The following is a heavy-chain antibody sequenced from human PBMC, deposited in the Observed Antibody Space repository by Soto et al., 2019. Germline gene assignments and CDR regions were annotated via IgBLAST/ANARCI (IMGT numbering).Heavy chain of an antibody. V-gene: IGHV3-33*01. CDR3: ARARDYYDSSGYWSDYYGMDV. CDR1: GFTFSSYG. Sequence: QVQLVESGGGVVQPGRSLRLSCAASGFTFSSYGMHWVRQAPGKGLEWVAVIWYDGSNKYYADSVKGRFTISRDNSKNTLYLQMNSLGAEDTAVYYCARARDYYDSSGYWSDYYGMDVWGQGTTVTVSS. D-gene: IGHD3-22*01. J-gene: IGHJ6*02. CDR2: IWYDGSNK.